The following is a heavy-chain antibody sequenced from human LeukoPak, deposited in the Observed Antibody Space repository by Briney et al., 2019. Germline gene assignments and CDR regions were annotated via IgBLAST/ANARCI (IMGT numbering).Heavy chain of an antibody. J-gene: IGHJ6*02. CDR2: IGGSGDNA. CDR3: ANDVEVFYVLADFSPYGMDG. V-gene: IGHV3-23*01. Sequence: GGSLRPSCAASGFTFRNYAMSWVRQAPGKGLEWVSTIGGSGDNAYYADSVKGRFTIARDKSKKTLYLQMNSLRAEDTAMYYCANDVEVFYVLADFSPYGMDGWGQGTTVTVSS. D-gene: IGHD2/OR15-2a*01. CDR1: GFTFRNYA.